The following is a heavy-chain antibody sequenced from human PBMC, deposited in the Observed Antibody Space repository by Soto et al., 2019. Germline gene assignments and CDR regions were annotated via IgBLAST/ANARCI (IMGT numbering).Heavy chain of an antibody. CDR2: VFYTGQT. CDR1: GGSMSGRAYN. J-gene: IGHJ4*02. Sequence: SETLSLTCTVTGGSMSGRAYNWGWIRQPPGKGLEWIGNVFYTGQTFYNSTLNGRVTISADTSRNQFFLKLSSVTAADTAVYYCAFFPAHHSSVAVWGQGTLVTVSS. CDR3: AFFPAHHSSVAV. V-gene: IGHV4-39*01.